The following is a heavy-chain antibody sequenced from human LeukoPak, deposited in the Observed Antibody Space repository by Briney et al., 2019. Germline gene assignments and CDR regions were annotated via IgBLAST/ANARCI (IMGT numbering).Heavy chain of an antibody. J-gene: IGHJ2*01. Sequence: SQTLSLTCAISGDSVSSNSATWNWIRQSPSRGLEWLGRTYYRSKWYNDYAVSVKSRITINPDTSNNQFSLQLNSVTPEDTAVYYCTRAGSYGYYWYFDLWGRGTLVTVSS. D-gene: IGHD5-18*01. CDR3: TRAGSYGYYWYFDL. CDR2: TYYRSKWYN. CDR1: GDSVSSNSAT. V-gene: IGHV6-1*01.